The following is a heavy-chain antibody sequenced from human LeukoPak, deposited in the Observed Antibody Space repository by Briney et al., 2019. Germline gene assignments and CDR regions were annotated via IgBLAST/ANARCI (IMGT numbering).Heavy chain of an antibody. CDR3: ARLMMGSSGYYSTPDYYYGMDV. CDR2: INPSGGST. Sequence: ASVKVSCKASGYTFTSYYMHWVRQAPGQGLEWMGIINPSGGSTSYAQKFQGRVTMTRDTSTSTVYMELSSLRSEDTAVYYCARLMMGSSGYYSTPDYYYGMDVWGQGTTVTVSS. J-gene: IGHJ6*02. V-gene: IGHV1-46*01. CDR1: GYTFTSYY. D-gene: IGHD3-22*01.